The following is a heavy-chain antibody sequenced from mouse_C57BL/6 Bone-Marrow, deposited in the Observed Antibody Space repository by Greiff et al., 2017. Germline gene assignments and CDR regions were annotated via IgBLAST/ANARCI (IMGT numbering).Heavy chain of an antibody. CDR3: SRLLAY. CDR1: GYTFTSYW. Sequence: QVQLQQPGAELVKPGASVKLSCKASGYTFTSYWMHWVKQRPGRGLEWIGRIDPNSGGTKYNEKFKSTATLTVDKPSSTVYRQLSSLTSEDSSGYYCSRLLAYWGQGTLVTVSA. J-gene: IGHJ3*01. CDR2: IDPNSGGT. V-gene: IGHV1-72*01.